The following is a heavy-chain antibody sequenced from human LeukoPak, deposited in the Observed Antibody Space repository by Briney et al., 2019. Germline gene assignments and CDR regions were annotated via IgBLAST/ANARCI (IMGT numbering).Heavy chain of an antibody. CDR1: GGSISSGSYY. Sequence: PSQTLSLTCTVSGGSISSGSYYWSWIRQHPGKGLEWIGYIYYSGSTYYNPSLKSRVTISVDTSKNQFSLKLSSVTAADTAVYYCARARLDCSSTSCYFSGGVDPWGQGTLVTVSS. V-gene: IGHV4-31*03. CDR3: ARARLDCSSTSCYFSGGVDP. J-gene: IGHJ5*02. CDR2: IYYSGST. D-gene: IGHD2-2*01.